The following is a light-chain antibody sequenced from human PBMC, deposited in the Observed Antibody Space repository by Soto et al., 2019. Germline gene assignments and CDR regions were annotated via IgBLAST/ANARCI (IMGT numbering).Light chain of an antibody. Sequence: QSVLTQPPSASGSPGQSVTISCTGTSSDVGGYNSVSWYQQHPGKAPKLMIYEVSKRPSGVPDRFSGSKSGNTASLTVSGLQAEDEVDYYCSSYTGSNNLYVFGTGTKVTGL. CDR3: SSYTGSNNLYV. V-gene: IGLV2-8*01. J-gene: IGLJ1*01. CDR2: EVS. CDR1: SSDVGGYNS.